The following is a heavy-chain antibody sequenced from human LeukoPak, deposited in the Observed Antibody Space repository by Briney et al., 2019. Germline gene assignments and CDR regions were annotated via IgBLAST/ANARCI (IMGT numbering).Heavy chain of an antibody. Sequence: GGSLRLSCAASGFTFSSYSMNWVRQAPGKGLEWVSSVSSSSSYIYYADSVKGRFTISRDNAKNSLYLQMNSLRAEDTAVYYCARAAYYDILTGPFDYWGQGTLVTVSS. V-gene: IGHV3-21*01. D-gene: IGHD3-9*01. CDR1: GFTFSSYS. CDR2: VSSSSSYI. CDR3: ARAAYYDILTGPFDY. J-gene: IGHJ4*02.